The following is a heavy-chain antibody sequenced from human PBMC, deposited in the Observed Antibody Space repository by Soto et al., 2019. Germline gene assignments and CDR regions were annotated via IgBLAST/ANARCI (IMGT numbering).Heavy chain of an antibody. CDR1: GVTFIDHY. Sequence: GGSLRLSCATSGVTFIDHYMDWVRQATGKGPEWVGRIRNKENGYTIEYAESVKGRFIVSRDNLENSLHLQMTSLRTEDTAVYYCARPTYYYDSSGPPAYWGQGTLVTVSS. D-gene: IGHD3-22*01. CDR2: IRNKENGYTI. V-gene: IGHV3-72*01. J-gene: IGHJ4*02. CDR3: ARPTYYYDSSGPPAY.